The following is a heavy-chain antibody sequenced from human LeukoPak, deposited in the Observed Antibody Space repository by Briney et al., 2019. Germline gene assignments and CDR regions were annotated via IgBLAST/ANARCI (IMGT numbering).Heavy chain of an antibody. D-gene: IGHD2-15*01. CDR2: IIPIFGTA. J-gene: IGHJ4*02. Sequence: SVKVSCKASGGTFSSYAISWVRQAPGQGLEWMGGIIPIFGTANYAQKFQGRVTITADESTSTAYMELSSLRSEDTAVYYCATEQGCSGGSCYFAKNWGQGTLVTVSS. V-gene: IGHV1-69*01. CDR1: GGTFSSYA. CDR3: ATEQGCSGGSCYFAKN.